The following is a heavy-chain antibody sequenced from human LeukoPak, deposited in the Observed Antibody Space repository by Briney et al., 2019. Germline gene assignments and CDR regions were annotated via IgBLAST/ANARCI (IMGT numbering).Heavy chain of an antibody. V-gene: IGHV4-61*02. Sequence: SQTLSLTCTVSGGSISSGSYYWGWIRQPAGKGLEWIGRIYTSGSTNYNPSLKSRVTISVDTSKNQFSLKLSSVTAADTAVYYCAREPNEYSSGWTYNWFDPWGQGTLVTVSS. CDR1: GGSISSGSYY. D-gene: IGHD6-19*01. J-gene: IGHJ5*02. CDR2: IYTSGST. CDR3: AREPNEYSSGWTYNWFDP.